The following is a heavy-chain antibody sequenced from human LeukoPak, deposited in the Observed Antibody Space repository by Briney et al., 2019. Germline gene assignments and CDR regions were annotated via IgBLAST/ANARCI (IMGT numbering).Heavy chain of an antibody. V-gene: IGHV1-2*04. CDR2: INPNSGGT. D-gene: IGHD2-2*03. CDR3: ARDRGGYCSSTSCYGSFWFDR. Sequence: GGSVKDSCKASGYTFTGYYMHWVGQAAGQGLEWMGWINPNSGGTNYAQKFQGWVTMTGDTSITTPYMELSRLTSDATAVYYCARDRGGYCSSTSCYGSFWFDRWGQGTLLTLSS. CDR1: GYTFTGYY. J-gene: IGHJ5*02.